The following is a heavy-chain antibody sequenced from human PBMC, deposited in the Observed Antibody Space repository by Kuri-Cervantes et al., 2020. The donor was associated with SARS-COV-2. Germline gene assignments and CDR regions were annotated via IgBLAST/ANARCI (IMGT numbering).Heavy chain of an antibody. J-gene: IGHJ2*01. D-gene: IGHD6-13*01. CDR2: ISAYNGNT. CDR3: AAGRAYSSSWRGGYFDL. CDR1: GYTFTSYG. Sequence: ASVKVSCKASGYTFTSYGISWGRQAPGQGLEWMGWISAYNGNTNYAQKLQGRVTMTTDTSTSPAYMELRSRRSEDTAVYYCAAGRAYSSSWRGGYFDLWGRGTLVTVSS. V-gene: IGHV1-18*01.